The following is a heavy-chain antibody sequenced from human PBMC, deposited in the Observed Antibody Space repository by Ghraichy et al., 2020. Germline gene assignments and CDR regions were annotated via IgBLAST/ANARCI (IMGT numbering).Heavy chain of an antibody. V-gene: IGHV4-39*01. CDR3: ARQPAATMREFAFDY. D-gene: IGHD2-15*01. CDR2: VFYSGST. J-gene: IGHJ4*02. Sequence: SETLSLTCTVSGDSISSGNFFWGWIRQPPGKGLDWIGSVFYSGSTYYNPSLKSRVTISVDTSKNQFSLKLSSVTAAETAVYWCARQPAATMREFAFDYWGQGTLVTVSS. CDR1: GDSISSGNFF.